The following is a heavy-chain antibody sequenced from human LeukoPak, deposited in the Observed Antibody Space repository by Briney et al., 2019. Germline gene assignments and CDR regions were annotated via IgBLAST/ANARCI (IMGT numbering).Heavy chain of an antibody. CDR1: GFTFSNYW. J-gene: IGHJ4*02. CDR2: IKQDGSEK. V-gene: IGHV3-7*01. CDR3: VRDPFDY. Sequence: PGGSLRLSCAASGFTFSNYWMSWVRQASGKGLEGVANIKQDGSEKYYVDSVRGRFTISRDNAKNSLYLQMNSLRAEDTAVYFCVRDPFDYWGQGTLVTVSS.